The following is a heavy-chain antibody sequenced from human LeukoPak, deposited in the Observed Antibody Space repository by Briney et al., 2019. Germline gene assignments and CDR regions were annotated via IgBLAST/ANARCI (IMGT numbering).Heavy chain of an antibody. Sequence: GGSLRLSCAASGFTFGNYGMSRVRQAPGKGLEWVSGINWNGGSTGYADSVEGRFTISRDNAKNSQYLQMTSLSVEDTALYYCARDFPWELVVLGHVRAFDIWGQGTMVTVSS. J-gene: IGHJ3*02. CDR2: INWNGGST. V-gene: IGHV3-20*04. D-gene: IGHD1-26*01. CDR3: ARDFPWELVVLGHVRAFDI. CDR1: GFTFGNYG.